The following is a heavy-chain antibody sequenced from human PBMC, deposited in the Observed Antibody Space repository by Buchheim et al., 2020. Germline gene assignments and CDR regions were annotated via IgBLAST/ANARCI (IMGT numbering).Heavy chain of an antibody. CDR1: GFSFSSYA. J-gene: IGHJ4*02. Sequence: QVQLVESGGGVVQPGRSLRLSCAASGFSFSSYAMHWVRQAPGKGLEWVAVVSYVGSNKDYADSVKGRFTISRDKSKNTLCLQMNSLRAEDTAVYYCAREVDGLDYWGQGTL. V-gene: IGHV3-30*01. D-gene: IGHD5-24*01. CDR2: VSYVGSNK. CDR3: AREVDGLDY.